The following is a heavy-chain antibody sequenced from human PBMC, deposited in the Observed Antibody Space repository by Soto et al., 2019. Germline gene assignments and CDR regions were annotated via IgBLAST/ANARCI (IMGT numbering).Heavy chain of an antibody. V-gene: IGHV1-69*01. D-gene: IGHD3-22*01. Sequence: QVQLVQSGAEVKKPGSSVKVSCKASGGTFSSYAISWVRQAPGQGLEWMGGIIPIFGTANYAQKFQGRVTITADESTSTAYMELSILRSEETAVYYCARERLGYYYDSSGQYVWYFDLWGRGTLVTVSS. CDR1: GGTFSSYA. CDR2: IIPIFGTA. J-gene: IGHJ2*01. CDR3: ARERLGYYYDSSGQYVWYFDL.